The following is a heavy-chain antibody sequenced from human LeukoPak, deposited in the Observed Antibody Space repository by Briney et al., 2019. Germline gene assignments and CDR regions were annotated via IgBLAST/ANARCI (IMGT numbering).Heavy chain of an antibody. CDR3: ARHSIVGATRTDY. V-gene: IGHV4-39*01. CDR2: IYYSGST. J-gene: IGHJ4*02. D-gene: IGHD1-26*01. CDR1: GGSISSSSYY. Sequence: SETLSLTCTVSGGSISSSSYYWGWICQPPGKGLEWIGSIYYSGSTYYNPSLESRVTISVDTSKNQFSLKPSSVTAADTAVYYCARHSIVGATRTDYWGQGTLVTVSS.